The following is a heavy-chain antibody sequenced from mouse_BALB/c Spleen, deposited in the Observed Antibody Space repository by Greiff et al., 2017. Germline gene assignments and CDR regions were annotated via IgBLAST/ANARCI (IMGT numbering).Heavy chain of an antibody. CDR2: INSNGGST. CDR1: GFTFSSYG. Sequence: EVQGVESGGGLVQPGGSLKLSCAASGFTFSSYGMSWVRQTPDKRLELVATINSNGGSTYYPDSVKGRFTISRDNAKNTLYLQMSSLKSEDTAMYYCARDWVRVMDYWGQGTSVTVSS. D-gene: IGHD2-13*01. CDR3: ARDWVRVMDY. J-gene: IGHJ4*01. V-gene: IGHV5-6-3*01.